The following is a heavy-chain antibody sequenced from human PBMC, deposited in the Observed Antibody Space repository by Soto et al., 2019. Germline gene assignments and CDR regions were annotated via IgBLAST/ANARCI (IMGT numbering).Heavy chain of an antibody. J-gene: IGHJ4*02. D-gene: IGHD3-22*01. CDR1: GFTISSYS. CDR3: ARDPHNGYYSYYFGY. V-gene: IGHV3-48*02. Sequence: GGSMRLSCAAAGFTISSYSRNWVSQATGKGLEWVSYISSSSSTIYYADSVKGRFTISRDNAKNSLYLQMNSLRDEDTAVYYCARDPHNGYYSYYFGYWGQGTLVTVSS. CDR2: ISSSSSTI.